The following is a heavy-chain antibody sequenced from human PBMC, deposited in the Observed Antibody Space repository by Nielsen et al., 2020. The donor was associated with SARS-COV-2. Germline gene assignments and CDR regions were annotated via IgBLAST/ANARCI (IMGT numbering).Heavy chain of an antibody. Sequence: GESLKISCAASGFTFSSYGMHWVRQAPGKGLEWVAVIWYDGSNKYYADSVKGRFTISRDNSKNTLYLQMNSLRAEDTAVYYCARDGYKYYFDYWGQGTLVTVSS. CDR2: IWYDGSNK. J-gene: IGHJ4*02. CDR1: GFTFSSYG. V-gene: IGHV3-33*08. CDR3: ARDGYKYYFDY. D-gene: IGHD1-1*01.